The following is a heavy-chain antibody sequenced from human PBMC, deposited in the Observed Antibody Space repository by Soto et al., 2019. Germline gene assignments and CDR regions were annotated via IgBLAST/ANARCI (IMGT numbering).Heavy chain of an antibody. CDR3: AKEKLELRVISSYFDY. Sequence: LRLSCAASGFTFSSYGMHWVRQAPGKGLEWVAVISYDGSNKYYADSVKGRFTISRDNSKNTLYLQMNSLRAEDTAVYYCAKEKLELRVISSYFDYWGQGTLVTVSS. D-gene: IGHD1-7*01. V-gene: IGHV3-30*18. CDR1: GFTFSSYG. J-gene: IGHJ4*02. CDR2: ISYDGSNK.